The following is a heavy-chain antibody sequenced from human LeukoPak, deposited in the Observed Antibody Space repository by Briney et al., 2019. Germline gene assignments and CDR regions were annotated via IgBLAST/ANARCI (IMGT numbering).Heavy chain of an antibody. CDR1: GFTFSRLG. CDR3: AKEVDEFRGFLDV. D-gene: IGHD2-15*01. CDR2: IHNAGTQG. J-gene: IGHJ6*04. Sequence: GTSLRLSCAASGFTFSRLGVQGGRHGPGKGVEWVAVIHNAGTQGQYGNSVRGGFTTSKDNSQSTFYLQMNNLGDDTTAVYHLAKEVDEFRGFLDVSGKGTTVTVSS. V-gene: IGHV3-33*06.